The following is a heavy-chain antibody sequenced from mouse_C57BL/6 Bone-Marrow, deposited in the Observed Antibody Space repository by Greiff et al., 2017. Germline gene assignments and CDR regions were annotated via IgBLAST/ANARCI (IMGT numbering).Heavy chain of an antibody. Sequence: QVQLKQPGAELVKPGASVKLSCKASGYTFTSYWMHWVKQRPGQGLAWIGMIHPNSGSTNYNEKFKSKATLTVDKSSSTAYMQLSSLTSEDSAVYDWARGAYWYFDVWGTGTTVTVTS. J-gene: IGHJ1*03. V-gene: IGHV1-64*01. CDR3: ARGAYWYFDV. CDR1: GYTFTSYW. CDR2: IHPNSGST.